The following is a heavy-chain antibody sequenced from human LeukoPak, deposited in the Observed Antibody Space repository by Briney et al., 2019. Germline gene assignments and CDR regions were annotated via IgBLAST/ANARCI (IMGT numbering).Heavy chain of an antibody. CDR1: GYTFTSYG. CDR2: IIPIFGTA. J-gene: IGHJ4*02. D-gene: IGHD3-3*01. Sequence: ASVKVSCKASGYTFTSYGISWVRQAPGQGLEWMGGIIPIFGTANYAQKFQGRVTITADESTSTAYMELSSLRSEDTAVYYCAREGGPDYDFWSGYRTGGGYFDYWGQGTLVTVSS. V-gene: IGHV1-69*13. CDR3: AREGGPDYDFWSGYRTGGGYFDY.